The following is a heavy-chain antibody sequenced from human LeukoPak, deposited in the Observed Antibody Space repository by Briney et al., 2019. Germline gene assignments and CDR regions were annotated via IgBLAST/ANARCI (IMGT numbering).Heavy chain of an antibody. CDR2: INHSGST. CDR3: ARPTLYYYGSGSYYFDY. Sequence: SETLSLTCTVYGGSFSGYYWSWIRQPPGKGLEWIGEINHSGSTNYNPSLKSRVTISVDTSKNQFSLKLSSVTAADTAVYYCARPTLYYYGSGSYYFDYWGQGTLVTVSS. CDR1: GGSFSGYY. J-gene: IGHJ4*02. D-gene: IGHD3-10*01. V-gene: IGHV4-34*01.